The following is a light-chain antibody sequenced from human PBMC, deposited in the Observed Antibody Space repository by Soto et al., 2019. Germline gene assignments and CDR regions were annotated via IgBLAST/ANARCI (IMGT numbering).Light chain of an antibody. CDR2: DVS. Sequence: QSVLTQPASVSGSPGQSITISCTGTSSDVGGYNYVSWYQQHPGKAPKLMIFDVSNRPSGVSSRFSGSKSDNTASLTISGLQAEDEADYYCSSYTSSSTLLFGGGTKLTVL. V-gene: IGLV2-14*01. CDR1: SSDVGGYNY. CDR3: SSYTSSSTLL. J-gene: IGLJ3*02.